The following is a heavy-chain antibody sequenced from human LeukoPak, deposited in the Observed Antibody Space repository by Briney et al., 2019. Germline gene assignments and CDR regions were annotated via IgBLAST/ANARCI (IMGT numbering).Heavy chain of an antibody. CDR3: ARESSPFYSGYDLKAFDY. CDR2: ISYDGSNK. V-gene: IGHV3-30*03. CDR1: GFTFSTYG. D-gene: IGHD5-12*01. J-gene: IGHJ4*02. Sequence: GGSLRLSCAASGFTFSTYGMHWVRQAPGKGLEWVAVISYDGSNKYYSDSVKGRFTISRDNSKNTLYLQINSLRAEDTAMYYCARESSPFYSGYDLKAFDYWGQGTLVTVSS.